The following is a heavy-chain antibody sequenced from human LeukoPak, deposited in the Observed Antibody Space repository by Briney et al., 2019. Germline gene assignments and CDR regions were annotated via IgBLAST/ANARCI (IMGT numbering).Heavy chain of an antibody. CDR2: IIPIFGTA. J-gene: IGHJ3*02. D-gene: IGHD3-22*01. CDR3: ARGVAYYDSSGYFRGDDAFDI. Sequence: SVKVSCKASGGTFSSYAISWVRQAPGQGLEWMGGIIPIFGTANYAQKFQGRVTIAADESTSTAYMELSSLRSEDTAVYYCARGVAYYDSSGYFRGDDAFDIWGQGTMVTVSS. CDR1: GGTFSSYA. V-gene: IGHV1-69*13.